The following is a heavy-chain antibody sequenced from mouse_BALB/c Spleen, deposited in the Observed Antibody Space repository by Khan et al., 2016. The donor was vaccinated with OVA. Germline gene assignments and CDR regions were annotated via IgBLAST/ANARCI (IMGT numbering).Heavy chain of an antibody. Sequence: VKLLESGAELVKAGASVKMSCKASGYTFTSYWMHWVKQRLGQGLEWFAETNPTNGRTYYNEKFKSKATLTVDQSSSTAYMLLSGPTFEDSAVYYCARIKKVVASYFDYWGQGTTLTVSS. J-gene: IGHJ2*01. CDR2: TNPTNGRT. D-gene: IGHD1-1*01. CDR1: GYTFTSYW. CDR3: ARIKKVVASYFDY. V-gene: IGHV1S81*02.